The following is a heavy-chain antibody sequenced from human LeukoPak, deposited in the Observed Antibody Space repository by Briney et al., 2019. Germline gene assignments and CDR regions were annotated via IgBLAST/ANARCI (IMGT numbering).Heavy chain of an antibody. CDR1: GYTFTSYD. V-gene: IGHV1-8*01. J-gene: IGHJ5*02. Sequence: ASVKVSCKASGYTFTSYDINWVRQATGQGLEWMGWMNPNSGNTGYAQKFQGRVTMTRNTSISTAYMELSSLRSEDTAVYYCSRGLGMGWGGGGGYNWFDPWGQGTLVTVSS. CDR3: SRGLGMGWGGGGGYNWFDP. D-gene: IGHD5-24*01. CDR2: MNPNSGNT.